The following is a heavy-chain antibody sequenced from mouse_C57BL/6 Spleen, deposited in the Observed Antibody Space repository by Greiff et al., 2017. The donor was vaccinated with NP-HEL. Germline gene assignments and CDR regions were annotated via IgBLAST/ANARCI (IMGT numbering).Heavy chain of an antibody. V-gene: IGHV1-4*01. Sequence: QVQLQQSGAELARPGASVKMSCKASGYTFTSYSMHWVKQRPGQGLEWIGYINPSSGYTKYNQKFKDKATLTADKSSSTAYMQLSSLTSEDSAVYYCARDYSDWYCDVRGTGTTVTVSS. CDR3: ARDYSDWYCDV. CDR2: INPSSGYT. J-gene: IGHJ1*03. CDR1: GYTFTSYS. D-gene: IGHD2-12*01.